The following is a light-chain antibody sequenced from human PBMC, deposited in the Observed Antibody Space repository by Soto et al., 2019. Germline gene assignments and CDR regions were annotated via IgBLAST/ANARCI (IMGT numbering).Light chain of an antibody. CDR2: DAS. V-gene: IGKV1-33*01. CDR1: QDISNY. CDR3: QQYNSYSPAT. Sequence: DIQMTQSPSSLSASVGDRVTITCQASQDISNYLNWYQQKPGKAPKLLIYDASNLETGVPSRFSGSGSETEFTLTISSLQPDDFATYYCQQYNSYSPATFGQGTKVDIK. J-gene: IGKJ1*01.